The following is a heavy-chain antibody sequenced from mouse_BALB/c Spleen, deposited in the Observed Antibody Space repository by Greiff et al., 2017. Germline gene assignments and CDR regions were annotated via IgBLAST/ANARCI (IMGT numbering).Heavy chain of an antibody. V-gene: IGHV2-9*02. CDR2: IWAGGST. J-gene: IGHJ4*01. D-gene: IGHD1-1*01. CDR3: ARDAFTTTYAMDY. Sequence: QVQLKESGPGLVAPSQSLSITCTVSGFSLTSYGVHWVRQPPGKGLEWLGVIWAGGSTNYNSALMSRLSISKDNSKSQVFLKMNSLQTDDTAMYYCARDAFTTTYAMDYWGQGTSVTVSS. CDR1: GFSLTSYG.